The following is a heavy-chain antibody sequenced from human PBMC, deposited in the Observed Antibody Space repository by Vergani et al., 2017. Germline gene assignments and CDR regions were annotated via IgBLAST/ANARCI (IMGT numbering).Heavy chain of an antibody. Sequence: QVQLVQSGAEVKKPGASVKVSCKASGYTFTSYAMHWVRQAPGQRLEWMGWINAGNGNTKYSQKFQGRVTITRDTSASTVFMELSSLRSEDTAVYYCARGCGSTSCYKRGEDWFDPWGQGTLVTVSS. V-gene: IGHV1-3*01. J-gene: IGHJ5*02. CDR2: INAGNGNT. D-gene: IGHD2-2*02. CDR1: GYTFTSYA. CDR3: ARGCGSTSCYKRGEDWFDP.